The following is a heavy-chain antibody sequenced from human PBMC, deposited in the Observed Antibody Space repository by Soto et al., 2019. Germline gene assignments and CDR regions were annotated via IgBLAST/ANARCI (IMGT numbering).Heavy chain of an antibody. CDR1: GGSINISNW. J-gene: IGHJ1*01. CDR3: LLYCTNGLCSGGVEYFQY. CDR2: IYPSGSI. Sequence: QVQLQESGPGLVKPSGTLSLTCAVSGGSINISNWWSWVRQPPGKGLEWIGEIYPSGSITYNPSLKSRVTISVDKSNNQISLRLRSVTAADTAVYYCLLYCTNGLCSGGVEYFQYWGPGTLVTVSS. D-gene: IGHD2-8*01. V-gene: IGHV4-4*02.